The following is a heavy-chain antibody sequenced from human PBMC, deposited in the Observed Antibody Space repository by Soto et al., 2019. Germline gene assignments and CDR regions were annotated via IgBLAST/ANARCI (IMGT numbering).Heavy chain of an antibody. CDR3: AKETGYSYGFQPNALDV. D-gene: IGHD5-18*01. Sequence: GGSLRLSCAGSGFSFSRYAMNWVRQAPGKGLEWVSIISSRGDRTSYAESVKGRFTISRDDSKNTLFLHMNSLGAEDTAVYYCAKETGYSYGFQPNALDVWGQGTTVTVSS. V-gene: IGHV3-23*01. J-gene: IGHJ6*02. CDR2: ISSRGDRT. CDR1: GFSFSRYA.